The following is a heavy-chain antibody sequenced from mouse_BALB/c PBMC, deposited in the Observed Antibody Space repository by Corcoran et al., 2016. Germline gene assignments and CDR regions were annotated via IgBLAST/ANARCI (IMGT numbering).Heavy chain of an antibody. CDR3: ARGGTTAPMDY. CDR2: INTYTGEP. V-gene: IGHV9-1*02. D-gene: IGHD1-2*01. CDR1: GYTFTNYG. Sequence: QIQLVQSGPELKKPGETVKISCKASGYTFTNYGMNWVKQAPGKGLKWMGWINTYTGEPTYADDFKGRFAFSLETSASTAYLQINNLKNEDMATYFCARGGTTAPMDYLGQGTSVTVSS. J-gene: IGHJ4*01.